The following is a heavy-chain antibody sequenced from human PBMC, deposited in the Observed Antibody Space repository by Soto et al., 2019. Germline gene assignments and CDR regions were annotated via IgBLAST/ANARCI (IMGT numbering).Heavy chain of an antibody. CDR2: ISCNSGSI. Sequence: GGSLRLSCAASGFTFDDYAMHWVRQAPGKGLEWVSGISCNSGSIDYADSVKGRFTISRDNAKNSLYLQMNSLRAEDTALYYCAKDKGYSSSWYWFDPWGQGTLVTVSS. J-gene: IGHJ5*02. CDR1: GFTFDDYA. CDR3: AKDKGYSSSWYWFDP. V-gene: IGHV3-9*01. D-gene: IGHD6-13*01.